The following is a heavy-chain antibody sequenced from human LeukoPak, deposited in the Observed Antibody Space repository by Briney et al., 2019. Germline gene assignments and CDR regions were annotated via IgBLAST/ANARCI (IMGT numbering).Heavy chain of an antibody. CDR3: TRGISSGSAFDI. J-gene: IGHJ3*02. Sequence: PGGSLRLSCAASGFTVSSSHMSWVRQAPGKGLEWVSVMFSGGTPYYADSVKGRFTISRDNSKNTLFLQMISLRAEDTAVYYCTRGISSGSAFDIWGQGTMVTVSS. CDR2: MFSGGTP. CDR1: GFTVSSSH. D-gene: IGHD6-19*01. V-gene: IGHV3-53*01.